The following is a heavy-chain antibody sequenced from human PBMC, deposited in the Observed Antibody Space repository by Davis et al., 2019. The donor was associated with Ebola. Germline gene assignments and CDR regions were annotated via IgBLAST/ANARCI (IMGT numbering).Heavy chain of an antibody. V-gene: IGHV3-73*01. CDR3: SIAAAGHGGDY. J-gene: IGHJ4*02. D-gene: IGHD6-13*01. CDR2: IRSKANSYAT. CDR1: GFTFSGSA. Sequence: GESLKISCAASGFTFSGSAMHWVRQASGKGLEWVGRIRSKANSYATAYAASVKGRFHIPRDDSKNTAYLQMNSLKTEDTAVYYCSIAAAGHGGDYWGQGTLVTVSS.